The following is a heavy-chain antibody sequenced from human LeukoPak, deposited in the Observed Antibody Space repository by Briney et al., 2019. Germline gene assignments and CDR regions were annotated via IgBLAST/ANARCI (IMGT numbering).Heavy chain of an antibody. CDR2: ILSDGSKE. J-gene: IGHJ4*02. D-gene: IGHD3-22*01. CDR1: GFTFSSYG. CDR3: ARDYYDSIC. V-gene: IGHV3-30*19. Sequence: QSGGSLRLSCAASGFTFSSYGMHWVRQAPGKGLEWVAVILSDGSKEFYTDSVKGRFTISRDNSKNTLYLQMNSLRAEDTAVYYCARDYYDSICWGQGTLVTVSS.